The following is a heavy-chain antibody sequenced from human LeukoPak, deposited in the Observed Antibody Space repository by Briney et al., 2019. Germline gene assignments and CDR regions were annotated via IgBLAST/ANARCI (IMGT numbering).Heavy chain of an antibody. CDR3: AKPLGSSWDYFDY. J-gene: IGHJ4*02. Sequence: PGKSLRLSCAASGFTFTNFAMNWVRQAPGKGLEWVSSISGSGGSTYYADSVKSRFTISRDNSKNTLYLQMNSLRAEDTAVYSCAKPLGSSWDYFDYWGQGTLVTVSS. D-gene: IGHD6-13*01. CDR1: GFTFTNFA. V-gene: IGHV3-23*01. CDR2: ISGSGGST.